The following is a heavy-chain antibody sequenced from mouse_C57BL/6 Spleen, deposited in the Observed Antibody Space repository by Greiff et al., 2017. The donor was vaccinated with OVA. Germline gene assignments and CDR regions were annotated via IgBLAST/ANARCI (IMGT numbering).Heavy chain of an antibody. J-gene: IGHJ3*01. CDR3: ARDGNDGYYLRFAY. CDR1: GYTFTSYW. Sequence: QVQLQQPGAELVKPGASVKLSCKASGYTFTSYWMHWVKQRPGRGLEWIGRIDPSSGGTKYNEKFKSKATLTVDKPSSTAYMQLSSLTSEDAAVYYCARDGNDGYYLRFAYWGQGTLVTVSA. D-gene: IGHD2-3*01. V-gene: IGHV1-72*01. CDR2: IDPSSGGT.